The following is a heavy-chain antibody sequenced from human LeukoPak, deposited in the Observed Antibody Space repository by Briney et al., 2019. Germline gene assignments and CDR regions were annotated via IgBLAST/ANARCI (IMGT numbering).Heavy chain of an antibody. Sequence: PGGSLRLSCAASGFTFSNYWMSWVRQAPGKGLEWVANINEGGSEKYYLDSVKGRFTISRDNAKNSLFLQMNSLRTEDTAVYYCARYDYWSNSLSMDVWGRGTTVTVSS. V-gene: IGHV3-7*01. J-gene: IGHJ6*03. CDR2: INEGGSEK. CDR3: ARYDYWSNSLSMDV. CDR1: GFTFSNYW. D-gene: IGHD3-3*01.